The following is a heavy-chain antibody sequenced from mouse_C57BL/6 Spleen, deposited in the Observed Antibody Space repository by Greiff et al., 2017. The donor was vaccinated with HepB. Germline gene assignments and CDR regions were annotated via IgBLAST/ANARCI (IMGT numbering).Heavy chain of an antibody. CDR2: ISSGGDYI. D-gene: IGHD2-4*01. CDR1: GFTFSSYA. V-gene: IGHV5-9-1*02. CDR3: TRGDDYGGFAY. Sequence: DVMLVESGEGLVKPGGSLKLSCAASGFTFSSYAMSWVRQTPEKRLEWVAYISSGGDYIYYADTVKGRFTISRDNARNTLYLQMSSLKSEDTAMYYCTRGDDYGGFAYWGQGTLVTVSA. J-gene: IGHJ3*01.